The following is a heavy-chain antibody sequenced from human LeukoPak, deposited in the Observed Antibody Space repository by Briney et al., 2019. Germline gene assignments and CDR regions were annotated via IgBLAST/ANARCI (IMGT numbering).Heavy chain of an antibody. D-gene: IGHD5-12*01. CDR3: ARDGGYRGYDADC. CDR1: GFTFSTYS. CDR2: ISDSGAM. Sequence: GGSLRLSCAASGFTFSTYSMKWVRQAPGKGLEWVSYISDSGAMYYADSVRGRFTISRENAQNSLFLQMNSLRAEDTAVYYCARDGGYRGYDADCWGQGTLVTVSS. J-gene: IGHJ4*02. V-gene: IGHV3-48*01.